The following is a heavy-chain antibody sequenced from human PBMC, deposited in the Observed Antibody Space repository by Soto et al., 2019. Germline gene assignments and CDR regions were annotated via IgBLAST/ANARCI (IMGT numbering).Heavy chain of an antibody. J-gene: IGHJ4*02. CDR2: ISSSSSYI. D-gene: IGHD6-19*01. CDR3: ARERGGHSSGRIDY. CDR1: GFTFSSYS. Sequence: EVQLVESGGGLVKPGGSLRLSCAASGFTFSSYSMNWVRQAPGKGLEWVSSISSSSSYIYYADSVKGRFTISRDNAKNSLYLKMNSLRAEDTAVYYCARERGGHSSGRIDYWGQGTLVTVSS. V-gene: IGHV3-21*01.